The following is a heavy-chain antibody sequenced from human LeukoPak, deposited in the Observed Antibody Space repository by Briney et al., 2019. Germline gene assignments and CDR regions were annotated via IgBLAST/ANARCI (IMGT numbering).Heavy chain of an antibody. CDR1: GLTFSDYY. J-gene: IGHJ2*01. CDR3: ARGRCSSSSCLYWYFDL. CDR2: ISGSGSHT. Sequence: GGSLRLSCAASGLTFSDYYMSWIRQAPGKGLEWVSYISGSGSHTNSADSVKGRFTISRDNAKNSLYLQMNSQRAEHTAVYYCARGRCSSSSCLYWYFDLWGRGTLVTVSS. D-gene: IGHD2-2*01. V-gene: IGHV3-11*05.